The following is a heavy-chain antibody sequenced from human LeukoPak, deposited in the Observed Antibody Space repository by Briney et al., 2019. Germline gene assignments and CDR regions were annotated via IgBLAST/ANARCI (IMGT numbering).Heavy chain of an antibody. V-gene: IGHV1-69*04. D-gene: IGHD3-3*01. Sequence: ASVKVSCKASGGTFSSYAISWVRQAPGQGLEWVGRIIPILGIANYAQKFQGRVTITADKSTSTAYMGLSSLRSEDTAVYYCARDRGIPQQGDFWSGSKYYYYYGMDVWGQGTTVTVSS. J-gene: IGHJ6*02. CDR3: ARDRGIPQQGDFWSGSKYYYYYGMDV. CDR1: GGTFSSYA. CDR2: IIPILGIA.